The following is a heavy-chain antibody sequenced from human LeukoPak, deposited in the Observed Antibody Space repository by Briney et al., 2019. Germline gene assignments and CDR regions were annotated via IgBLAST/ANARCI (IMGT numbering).Heavy chain of an antibody. J-gene: IGHJ4*02. D-gene: IGHD4-17*01. Sequence: SETLSLTCIVSGYSISSGYSWGWIRQPPGKGLEWIGSIYHSGSTYYNPSLKSRVTISVDTSKNQFSLKLSSVTAADTAVYYCARVMGTVTTSIDYWGQGTLVTVS. V-gene: IGHV4-38-2*02. CDR2: IYHSGST. CDR1: GYSISSGYS. CDR3: ARVMGTVTTSIDY.